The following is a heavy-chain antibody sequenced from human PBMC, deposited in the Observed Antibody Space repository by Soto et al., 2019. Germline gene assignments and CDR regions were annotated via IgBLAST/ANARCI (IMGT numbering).Heavy chain of an antibody. V-gene: IGHV3-33*01. Sequence: GGSLRLSCAASGFTFSSYGMHWVRQAPGKGLEWVAVIWYDGSNKYYADSVKGRFTISRDNSKNTLYLQMNSLRAEDTAVYYCASKGSSSGDYYYYGMDVWGQGTTVTVSS. CDR1: GFTFSSYG. CDR2: IWYDGSNK. CDR3: ASKGSSSGDYYYYGMDV. D-gene: IGHD6-6*01. J-gene: IGHJ6*02.